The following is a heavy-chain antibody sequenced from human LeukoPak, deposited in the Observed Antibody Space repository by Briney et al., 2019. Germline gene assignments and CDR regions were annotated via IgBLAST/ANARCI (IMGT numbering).Heavy chain of an antibody. D-gene: IGHD3-9*01. CDR2: IYYSGST. CDR3: GRRRPLRDILTGYYTLPDAFDI. J-gene: IGHJ3*02. CDR1: VGSISSYY. V-gene: IGHV4-59*08. Sequence: PSETLSLTCTVSVGSISSYYWSWIRQPPGQGLEGIGYIYYSGSTNSNPFLKSRVTISDDTSKNHFSLKLSSVTAADTAGYFCGRRRPLRDILTGYYTLPDAFDIWGQGTMVTVSS.